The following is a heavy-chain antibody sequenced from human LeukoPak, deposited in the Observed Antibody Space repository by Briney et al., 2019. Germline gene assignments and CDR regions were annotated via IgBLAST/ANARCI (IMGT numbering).Heavy chain of an antibody. CDR3: ASASVAGSPFYFDY. CDR2: SIPSVCIA. J-gene: IGHJ4*02. Sequence: SVKVSCKASGGTFISYTISWVGQARGQGLEGMGRSIPSVCIANYAQKFQGRVTINADKSTSTAYMGLSSVGSEDTDVYYCASASVAGSPFYFDYWGQGTLVTVSS. V-gene: IGHV1-69*02. CDR1: GGTFISYT. D-gene: IGHD6-19*01.